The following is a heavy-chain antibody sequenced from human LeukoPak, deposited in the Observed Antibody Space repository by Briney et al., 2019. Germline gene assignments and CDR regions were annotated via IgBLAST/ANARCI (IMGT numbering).Heavy chain of an antibody. CDR3: ARNGGGLWFGQNFDY. V-gene: IGHV4-4*02. CDR2: IYHSGST. Sequence: SGTLSLTCAVSGGSISSSNWWSWVRQPPGKGLEWIGEIYHSGSTNYNPSLKSRVTISVDKSKNQFSLKLSSVTAADTAVYYCARNGGGLWFGQNFDYWGQGTLVTVSS. D-gene: IGHD3-10*01. CDR1: GGSISSSNW. J-gene: IGHJ4*02.